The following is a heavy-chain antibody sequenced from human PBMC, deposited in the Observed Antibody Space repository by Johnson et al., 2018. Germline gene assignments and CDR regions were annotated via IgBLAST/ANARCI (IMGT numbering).Heavy chain of an antibody. CDR3: ARDWGVVAATEAFEI. Sequence: EVQLVESGGGVVQPGRSLRLSCAASGFTFSSYAMSWVRQAPGEGLEWVSSISSSTNYIYYADSVKGRFTISRDNAQNSLSLQMNSLRAEDTAVYYCARDWGVVAATEAFEIWGQGTMVTVSS. CDR1: GFTFSSYA. D-gene: IGHD2-15*01. J-gene: IGHJ3*02. CDR2: ISSSTNYI. V-gene: IGHV3-21*01.